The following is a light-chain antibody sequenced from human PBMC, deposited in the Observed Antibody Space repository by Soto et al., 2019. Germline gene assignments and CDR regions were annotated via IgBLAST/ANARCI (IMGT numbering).Light chain of an antibody. V-gene: IGLV2-14*01. J-gene: IGLJ1*01. CDR1: SSDVGGYNY. CDR2: DVS. CDR3: SSYTSSSTISV. Sequence: QSVLTQPASASGSPGQSITISCTGTSSDVGGYNYVSWYQQHPGKAPKFMIYDVSNRPSGVSNRFSGSKSGNTASLTISGLQAEDEADYYCSSYTSSSTISVFGNGTKVTV.